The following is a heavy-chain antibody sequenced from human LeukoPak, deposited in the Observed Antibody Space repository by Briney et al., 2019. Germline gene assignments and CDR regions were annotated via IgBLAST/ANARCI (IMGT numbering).Heavy chain of an antibody. CDR3: ASGIAAAGRAFDI. CDR2: INPNSGGT. CDR1: GYTFTGYY. J-gene: IGHJ3*02. Sequence: ASVKVSCKPSGYTFTGYYIQWVRQAPGQGLEWMGWINPNSGGTNYAQKFQGRVTMTRDTSISTAYMELSRLRSDDTAVYYCASGIAAAGRAFDIWGQGTMVTVSS. D-gene: IGHD6-13*01. V-gene: IGHV1-2*02.